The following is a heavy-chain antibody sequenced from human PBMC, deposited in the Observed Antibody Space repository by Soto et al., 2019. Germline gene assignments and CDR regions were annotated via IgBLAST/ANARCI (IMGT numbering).Heavy chain of an antibody. CDR3: ARDPGTYCSIINCFYYYGLDV. V-gene: IGHV3-30-3*01. J-gene: IGHJ6*02. CDR2: ISYDGSNK. Sequence: GGSLRLSCAASGFTFSSHALYWVRQAPGKGLEWVAVISYDGSNKYFGDSVKGRFTISRDNSKNTLYLQMSGLRAEDTAVYYCARDPGTYCSIINCFYYYGLDVWGQGTTVTVSS. CDR1: GFTFSSHA. D-gene: IGHD2-2*01.